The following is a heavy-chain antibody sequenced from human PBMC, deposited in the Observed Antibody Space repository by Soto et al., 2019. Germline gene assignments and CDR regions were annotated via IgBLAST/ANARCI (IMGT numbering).Heavy chain of an antibody. CDR3: ARDPYSSSWSFDY. CDR1: GFTFSSYA. J-gene: IGHJ4*02. D-gene: IGHD6-13*01. CDR2: ISYDGSNK. V-gene: IGHV3-30-3*01. Sequence: PGGSLRLSCAASGFTFSSYAMHWVRQAPGKGLEWVAVISYDGSNKYYADSVKGRFTISRDNSKNTLYLQMNSLRAEDTAAYYCARDPYSSSWSFDYWGQGTLVTVSS.